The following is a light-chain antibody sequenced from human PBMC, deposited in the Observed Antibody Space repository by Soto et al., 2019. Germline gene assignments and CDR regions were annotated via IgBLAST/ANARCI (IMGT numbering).Light chain of an antibody. Sequence: SALTQPASVSGSPGQSITISCTGTSSDIGGYNYVSWYQQHPGKAPKLMVYEVTNRPSGVSHRFSGARSGNTASLTISGLQAEDEAVYYCASYSTTSTPYVFGTGTKVTVL. V-gene: IGLV2-14*01. CDR2: EVT. CDR3: ASYSTTSTPYV. CDR1: SSDIGGYNY. J-gene: IGLJ1*01.